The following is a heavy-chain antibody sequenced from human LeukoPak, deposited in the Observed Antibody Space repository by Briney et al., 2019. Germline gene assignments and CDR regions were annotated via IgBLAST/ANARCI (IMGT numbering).Heavy chain of an antibody. V-gene: IGHV3-74*01. J-gene: IGHJ4*02. Sequence: GGSLRLSCAASGFTVSSNYMSWVRQAPGKGLEWVSRINGDGTSTRYADSVKGRFTFSRDNAKNTLYLQMNSLSAEDTAVYYCAKLVGATTGIDYWGQGTLVTVSS. CDR3: AKLVGATTGIDY. CDR2: INGDGTST. D-gene: IGHD1-26*01. CDR1: GFTVSSNY.